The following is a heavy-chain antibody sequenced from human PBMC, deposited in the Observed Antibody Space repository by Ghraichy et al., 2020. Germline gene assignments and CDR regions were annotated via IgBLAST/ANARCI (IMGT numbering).Heavy chain of an antibody. Sequence: GGSLRLSCAASGFTFSSYAMHWVRQAPGKRLEYVSAISSNGGSTYYANSVKGRFTISRDNSKNTLYLQMGSLRAEDMAVYYCARVPSSSGYYFDYWGQGTLVTVSS. CDR1: GFTFSSYA. J-gene: IGHJ4*02. D-gene: IGHD6-6*01. CDR3: ARVPSSSGYYFDY. CDR2: ISSNGGST. V-gene: IGHV3-64*01.